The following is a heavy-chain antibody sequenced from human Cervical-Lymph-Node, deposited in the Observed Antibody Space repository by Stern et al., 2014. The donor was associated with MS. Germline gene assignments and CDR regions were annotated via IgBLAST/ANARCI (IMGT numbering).Heavy chain of an antibody. Sequence: QLVQSGAEVKKPGASVKVSCKASGYTFSTYYMHWVRQAPGQGLEWMGIINPSGGSTNYAQKFQGRVTMTRDTSTSTVYMELSSLMSEDTAMYYCARTMTGTSAFDFWGQGTLVTVSS. J-gene: IGHJ4*02. CDR1: GYTFSTYY. D-gene: IGHD3-9*01. CDR3: ARTMTGTSAFDF. CDR2: INPSGGST. V-gene: IGHV1-46*01.